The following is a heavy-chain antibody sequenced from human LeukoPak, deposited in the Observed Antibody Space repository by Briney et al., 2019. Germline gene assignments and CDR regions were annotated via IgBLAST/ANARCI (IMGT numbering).Heavy chain of an antibody. CDR1: GFTFSSYG. V-gene: IGHV3-23*01. CDR3: AKGKATHLGIDY. Sequence: QHWGALRLSCAASGFTFSSYGMSWVRQAPGKGLQWVSVIIGSGSSTYYADSVKGRFTISRDNARNTLYLQMNSLRAEDTAVYYCAKGKATHLGIDYWGQGTLVTVSS. J-gene: IGHJ4*02. CDR2: IIGSGSST. D-gene: IGHD5-12*01.